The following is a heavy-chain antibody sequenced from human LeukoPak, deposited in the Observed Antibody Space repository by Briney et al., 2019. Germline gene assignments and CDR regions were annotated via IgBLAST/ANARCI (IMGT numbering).Heavy chain of an antibody. J-gene: IGHJ4*02. CDR2: INTDGSST. V-gene: IGHV3-74*01. Sequence: PGGSLRLSCAASGFTFSSYWMHWVRQAPGKGLVWVSRINTDGSSTSYADSVKGRFTISRDNAKNTLYLQMNSLRAEDTAVYYCARVGSFSSGYSSSSFDYWGQGTLVTVSS. CDR3: ARVGSFSSGYSSSSFDY. D-gene: IGHD6-6*01. CDR1: GFTFSSYW.